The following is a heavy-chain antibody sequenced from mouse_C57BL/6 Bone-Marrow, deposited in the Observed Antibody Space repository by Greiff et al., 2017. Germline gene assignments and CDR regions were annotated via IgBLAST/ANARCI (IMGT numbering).Heavy chain of an antibody. CDR1: GFNIKNTY. Sequence: EVQLVESVAELVRPGASVKLSCTASGFNIKNTYMHWVKQRPEQGLEWIGRIDPAHGNATSAPKFQGKATITADTSSNTAYLQLSSRTSEDTAIYYCARRGIYYDYVYYFDYWGQGTTLTVSS. V-gene: IGHV14-3*01. D-gene: IGHD2-4*01. J-gene: IGHJ2*01. CDR2: IDPAHGNA. CDR3: ARRGIYYDYVYYFDY.